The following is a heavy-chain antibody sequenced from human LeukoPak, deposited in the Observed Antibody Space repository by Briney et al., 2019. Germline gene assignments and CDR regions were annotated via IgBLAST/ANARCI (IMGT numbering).Heavy chain of an antibody. D-gene: IGHD5-18*01. V-gene: IGHV3-7*01. CDR2: IKADGREK. Sequence: GGSLRLSCAASGFTFRQYWMSWVRQAPGKGREWVADIKADGREKHYVDLVTGRLSFSRDNTKKTLFLQISSLRGEVSAVYYCAREPSQLWIDNWGQGTRVIVSS. CDR3: AREPSQLWIDN. CDR1: GFTFRQYW. J-gene: IGHJ4*02.